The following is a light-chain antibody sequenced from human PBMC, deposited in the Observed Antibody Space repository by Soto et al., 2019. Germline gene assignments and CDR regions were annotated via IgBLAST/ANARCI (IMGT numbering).Light chain of an antibody. Sequence: EIVLTQSPGTLSLSPGERATLSCRASQSVSSSYLAWYQQKPGQAPRLLIYGASSRATGLPDRFSGSGSGTDFTLTISRLEAEDFAVYYWHQYGSSPLTFGGGTKVEIK. V-gene: IGKV3-20*01. CDR1: QSVSSSY. J-gene: IGKJ4*01. CDR3: HQYGSSPLT. CDR2: GAS.